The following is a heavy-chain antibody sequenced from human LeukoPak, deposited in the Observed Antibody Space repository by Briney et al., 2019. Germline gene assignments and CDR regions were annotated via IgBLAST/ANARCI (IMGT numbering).Heavy chain of an antibody. D-gene: IGHD2-15*01. CDR2: IRYDGNNK. Sequence: SGGSLRLSCAASGFTFSDYSMHWVRQAPGKGLNWAVFIRYDGNNKYYAGSVKGRFTISRDNSKNMLYLEMNSLSTEDTAVYYCAKVRYCSGVNCYPDDNWGQGTLVTVSS. CDR3: AKVRYCSGVNCYPDDN. CDR1: GFTFSDYS. V-gene: IGHV3-30*02. J-gene: IGHJ4*02.